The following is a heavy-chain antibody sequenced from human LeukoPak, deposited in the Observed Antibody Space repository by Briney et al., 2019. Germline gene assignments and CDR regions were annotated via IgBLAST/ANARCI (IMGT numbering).Heavy chain of an antibody. D-gene: IGHD1-26*01. J-gene: IGHJ4*02. CDR3: ARQGGWGGAASLIEY. CDR1: GVPISTSTYY. V-gene: IGHV4-39*01. Sequence: SETLSLTCTVSGVPISTSTYYWAWIRQPPGKGLEWIGSMFYRGSTYYNASLKSRVTISVDTSKNQFSLNLSSVTASDTAIFYCARQGGWGGAASLIEYWGQGTLVTVSS. CDR2: MFYRGST.